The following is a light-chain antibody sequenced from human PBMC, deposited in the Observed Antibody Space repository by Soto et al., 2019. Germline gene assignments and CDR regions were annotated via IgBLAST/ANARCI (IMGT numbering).Light chain of an antibody. CDR3: QQYGSSPRIT. Sequence: EIVLTQSPGTLSLSPGERATLSCRASQSVSSTYLAWYQQKPDQAPSLLIYSASSRATGIPDRFSGSGSGTDFTLTISGLEPEDFAVYYCQQYGSSPRITFGQGTRLEIK. CDR2: SAS. V-gene: IGKV3-20*01. CDR1: QSVSSTY. J-gene: IGKJ5*01.